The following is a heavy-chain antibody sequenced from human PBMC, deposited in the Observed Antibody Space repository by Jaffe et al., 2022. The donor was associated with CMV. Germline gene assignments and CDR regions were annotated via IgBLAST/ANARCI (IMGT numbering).Heavy chain of an antibody. V-gene: IGHV3-23*04. D-gene: IGHD3-10*02. CDR1: GFTFSRSA. Sequence: EVQLVESGGGLVQPGESLRLSCTASGFTFSRSAMSWVRQAPGKGLEWLSVITVGGENTYYADSVKGRFSISRDDSKNTVYLQMYSLRAEDTAVYYCVKYVRGGGYYYYMDVWGKGTTVTVSS. CDR2: ITVGGENT. CDR3: VKYVRGGGYYYYMDV. J-gene: IGHJ6*03.